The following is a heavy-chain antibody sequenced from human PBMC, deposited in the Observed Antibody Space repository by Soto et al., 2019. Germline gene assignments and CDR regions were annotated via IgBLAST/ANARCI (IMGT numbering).Heavy chain of an antibody. V-gene: IGHV5-51*01. CDR1: GYSFTSYW. CDR3: ARGGGVRGVIYYYYGMDV. CDR2: IYPGDSDT. D-gene: IGHD3-10*01. Sequence: PGESLKISCKGSGYSFTSYWIGWVRQMPGKGLEWMGIIYPGDSDTRYSPSFQGQVTISADKSISTAYLQWSSLKASDTAMYYCARGGGVRGVIYYYYGMDVWGQGTTVTSP. J-gene: IGHJ6*02.